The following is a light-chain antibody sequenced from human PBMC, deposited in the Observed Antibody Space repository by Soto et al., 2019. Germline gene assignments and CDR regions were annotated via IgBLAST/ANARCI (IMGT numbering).Light chain of an antibody. CDR2: LGS. CDR1: QSLLHSNGYNY. V-gene: IGKV2-28*01. J-gene: IGKJ1*01. CDR3: MQALQTPRT. Sequence: DIVMTQSPLSLPVTPGEPASISCRSSQSLLHSNGYNYLDWYLQKPGQSPQLLIYLGSNRASGVPDXXXGSXXXXXXXLKISRVEAEDVGVYYCMQALQTPRTFGQGTKVEIK.